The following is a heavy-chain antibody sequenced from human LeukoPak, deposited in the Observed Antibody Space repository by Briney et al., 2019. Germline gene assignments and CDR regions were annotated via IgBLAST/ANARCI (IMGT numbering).Heavy chain of an antibody. CDR3: ARIGERIFPDY. V-gene: IGHV4-31*03. CDR2: IYYSGST. J-gene: IGHJ4*02. CDR1: GGSISSGGYY. D-gene: IGHD2-15*01. Sequence: SETLSLTCTVFGGSISSGGYYWSWIRQHPGKGLEWIGYIYYSGSTYYNPSLKSRVTISVDTSKNQSSLKLSSVTAADTAVYYCARIGERIFPDYWGQGTLVTVSS.